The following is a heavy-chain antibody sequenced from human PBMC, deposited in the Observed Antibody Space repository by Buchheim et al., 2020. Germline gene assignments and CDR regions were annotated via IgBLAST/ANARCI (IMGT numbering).Heavy chain of an antibody. CDR2: INSDGSSP. V-gene: IGHV3-74*01. CDR3: ARAGPYSSGWRSGVGIDY. D-gene: IGHD6-19*01. Sequence: EVQLVESGGGLVQPGGSLRLSCAASGFTFSSYWMHWVRQAPGKGLVWVSRINSDGSSPSYADSVKGRFTISRDNAKNTRYLQMNSLRAEDTAVYYCARAGPYSSGWRSGVGIDYWGQGTL. CDR1: GFTFSSYW. J-gene: IGHJ4*02.